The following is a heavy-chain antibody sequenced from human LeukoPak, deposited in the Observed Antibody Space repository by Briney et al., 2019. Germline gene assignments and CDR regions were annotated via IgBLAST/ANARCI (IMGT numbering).Heavy chain of an antibody. CDR2: IYGGGNI. V-gene: IGHV3-53*01. CDR3: ARGAGYNYPYYFDY. CDR1: GFTVSSNY. Sequence: GGSLRLSCAASGFTVSSNYMDWVRQAPGKGLEWVSVIYGGGNIYYADSVKGRFTISRDNSKNTLYLQMNSLRAEDTAVYYCARGAGYNYPYYFDYWGQGTLVTVSS. D-gene: IGHD5-24*01. J-gene: IGHJ4*02.